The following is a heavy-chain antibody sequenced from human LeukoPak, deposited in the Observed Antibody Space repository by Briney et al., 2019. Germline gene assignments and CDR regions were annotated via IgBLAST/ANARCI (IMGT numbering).Heavy chain of an antibody. D-gene: IGHD6-13*01. CDR2: ISSSSSSI. J-gene: IGHJ4*02. V-gene: IGHV3-21*01. CDR3: ARVRQLGPRDS. Sequence: GGSLRLSCAASGFTFSSYGMTWVRQAPGKGLEWVSSISSSSSSIYYADSVKGRFTISRDNAKNSLYLQMNSLRAEDTAVYYCARVRQLGPRDSWGQGTLVTVSS. CDR1: GFTFSSYG.